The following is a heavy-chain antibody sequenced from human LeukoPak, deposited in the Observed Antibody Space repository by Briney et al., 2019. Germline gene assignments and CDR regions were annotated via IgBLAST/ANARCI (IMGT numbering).Heavy chain of an antibody. J-gene: IGHJ5*02. CDR2: INPSGGST. CDR3: ARGDDYIWGSAFNWFDP. CDR1: GYSFNSQG. Sequence: ASVKVSCKASGYSFNSQGMNWVRQAPGQGLEWMGIINPSGGSTSYAQKFQGRVTMTRDTSTSTVYMELSRLRSDDTAVYYCARGDDYIWGSAFNWFDPWGQGTLVTVSS. V-gene: IGHV1-46*02. D-gene: IGHD3-16*01.